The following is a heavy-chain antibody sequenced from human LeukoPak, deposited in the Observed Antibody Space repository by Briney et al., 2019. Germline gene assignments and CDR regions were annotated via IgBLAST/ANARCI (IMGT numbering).Heavy chain of an antibody. V-gene: IGHV1-18*01. J-gene: IGHJ4*02. Sequence: ASVKVSCKASGYTFTSYGISWVQQAPGQGLEWMGWISAYNGNTNYAQKLQGRVTMTTDTSTSTAYMELRSLRSDDTAVYYCARDWANYYDIMYYFDYWGQGTLVTVSS. D-gene: IGHD3-9*01. CDR2: ISAYNGNT. CDR1: GYTFTSYG. CDR3: ARDWANYYDIMYYFDY.